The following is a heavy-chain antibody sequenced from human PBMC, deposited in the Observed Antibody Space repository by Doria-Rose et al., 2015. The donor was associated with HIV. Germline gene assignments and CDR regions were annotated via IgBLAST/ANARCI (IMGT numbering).Heavy chain of an antibody. J-gene: IGHJ4*02. CDR3: ARIKSSRWYHKYYFDF. CDR1: GVSLSSPGMG. D-gene: IGHD6-13*01. Sequence: QITLKESGPVLVKPTETLTLTCTVSGVSLSSPGMGVSWIRQPPGKALEWLANTFSDDERYYNTSLKSRLTIFRGTSKSQVVLTMTDMDPVDTATYYCARIKSSRWYHKYYFDFWGQGTLVIVSA. CDR2: TFSDDER. V-gene: IGHV2-26*01.